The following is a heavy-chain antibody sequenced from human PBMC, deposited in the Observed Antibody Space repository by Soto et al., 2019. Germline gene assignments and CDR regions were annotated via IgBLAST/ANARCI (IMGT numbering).Heavy chain of an antibody. J-gene: IGHJ4*02. D-gene: IGHD6-19*01. CDR1: GFSLTSTAVG. V-gene: IGHV2-5*02. Sequence: QITLKESGPTLVKPTQTLTLTCSFSGFSLTSTAVGVNWIRQPPGKALEWLALIYWDDDNPFSPSLKSRISVTKESSKNQVVLTMTNMDPVDTATYYCAHGSGWLSDYWGQGILVTVSS. CDR3: AHGSGWLSDY. CDR2: IYWDDDN.